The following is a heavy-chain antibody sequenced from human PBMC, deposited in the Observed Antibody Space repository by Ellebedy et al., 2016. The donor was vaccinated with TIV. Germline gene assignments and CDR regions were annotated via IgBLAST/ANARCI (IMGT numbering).Heavy chain of an antibody. CDR1: GFTVSSSY. CDR3: ARDIVTPKDSYFDY. V-gene: IGHV3-66*01. Sequence: GESLKIPCAASGFTVSSSYMSWVRQAPGKGLEWVSVIYSGGSTYYAGAVKGRFSISRDNSKNTVYLQMNSLRAEDTAVYYCARDIVTPKDSYFDYWGQGTLVTVSS. J-gene: IGHJ4*02. D-gene: IGHD1-26*01. CDR2: IYSGGST.